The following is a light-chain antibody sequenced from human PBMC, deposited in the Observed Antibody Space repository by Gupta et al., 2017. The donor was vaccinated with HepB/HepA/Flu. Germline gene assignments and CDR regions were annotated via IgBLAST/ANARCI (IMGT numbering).Light chain of an antibody. Sequence: QPALPQPASVSGPPGQSTTISCTGTSSDVGGYESVSCYQHLPGRAPNLFIYDVTSRPSGVSYRFFGSKSGNVASLTISGLQAEDEAEYYCSSFTASSTLVLFGGGTELTGL. J-gene: IGLJ2*01. CDR2: DVT. V-gene: IGLV2-14*03. CDR3: SSFTASSTLVL. CDR1: SSDVGGYES.